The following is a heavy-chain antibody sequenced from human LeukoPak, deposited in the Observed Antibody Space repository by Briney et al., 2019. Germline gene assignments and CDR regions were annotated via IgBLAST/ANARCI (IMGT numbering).Heavy chain of an antibody. J-gene: IGHJ4*02. D-gene: IGHD3-22*01. CDR3: ARDLVVGYYDSSGPLDY. V-gene: IGHV3-21*01. Sequence: GGSLRLSCAVSGFTFSSYSINWVRQAPGKGLEWVSSISSSSSYIYYADSVKGRFTISRDNAKNSLYLQMNSLRAEDTAVYYCARDLVVGYYDSSGPLDYWGQGTLVTVSS. CDR2: ISSSSSYI. CDR1: GFTFSSYS.